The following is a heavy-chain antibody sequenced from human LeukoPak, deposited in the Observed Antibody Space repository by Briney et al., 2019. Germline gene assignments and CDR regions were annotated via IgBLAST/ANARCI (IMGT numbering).Heavy chain of an antibody. CDR2: IYYSGST. CDR1: GGSISGSVYY. J-gene: IGHJ6*03. V-gene: IGHV4-39*01. CDR3: ARHGGDVTHYYHMDV. D-gene: IGHD2-21*02. Sequence: SETLSLTCTVSGGSISGSVYYWGWIRQPPGEDLEWIGSIYYSGSTYYNPSLKSRLTMSVDTSKNQFSLKLSSVTASDTAVYYCARHGGDVTHYYHMDVWGKGTTVTVSS.